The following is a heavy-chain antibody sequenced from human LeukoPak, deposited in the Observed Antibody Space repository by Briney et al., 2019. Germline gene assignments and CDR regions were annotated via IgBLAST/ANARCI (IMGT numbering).Heavy chain of an antibody. Sequence: GGSLRLSCAASGFTFSSYSMNWVRQAPGKGLEWVSSISSSSSYIYYADSVKGRFTISRDSAKNSLYLQMNSLRAEDTAVYYCASAGDFWSGYAVDYWGQGTLVTVSS. D-gene: IGHD3-3*01. CDR1: GFTFSSYS. CDR2: ISSSSSYI. CDR3: ASAGDFWSGYAVDY. V-gene: IGHV3-21*01. J-gene: IGHJ4*02.